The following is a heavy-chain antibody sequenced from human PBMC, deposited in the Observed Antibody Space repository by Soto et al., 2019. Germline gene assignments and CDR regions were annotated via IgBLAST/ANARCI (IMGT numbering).Heavy chain of an antibody. D-gene: IGHD2-21*02. V-gene: IGHV2-5*02. Sequence: PTLVNPTQTLTLTCTFSGFSLSTSGVGVAWIRQPPGKALEWLAVIYWDDDYRYSLSLRSRLTIAKDISEKQVVLTMTNMDTVDTATYYCVQSRCGGDCLEIYSSHAYNGLDVWGQGTTVTVSS. CDR2: IYWDDDY. CDR3: VQSRCGGDCLEIYSSHAYNGLDV. CDR1: GFSLSTSGVG. J-gene: IGHJ6*02.